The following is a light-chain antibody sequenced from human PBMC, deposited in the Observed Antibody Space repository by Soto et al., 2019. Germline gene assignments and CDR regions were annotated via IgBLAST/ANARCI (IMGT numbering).Light chain of an antibody. J-gene: IGKJ2*01. CDR3: QQYGSSPGYT. CDR2: GAS. CDR1: QSVRSSY. Sequence: EIVLTQSPDILSLSPGERATLSCRASQSVRSSYLAWYQQRPGQAPRLLIYGASSRATGIPDRFSGDGSGTDFTLTISRLEPEDFAVYYGQQYGSSPGYTFGQGTKLEIK. V-gene: IGKV3-20*01.